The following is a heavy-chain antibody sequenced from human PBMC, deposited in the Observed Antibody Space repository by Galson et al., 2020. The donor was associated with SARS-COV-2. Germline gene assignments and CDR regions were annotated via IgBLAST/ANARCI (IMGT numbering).Heavy chain of an antibody. CDR1: GYSISSGYY. D-gene: IGHD6-19*01. V-gene: IGHV4-38-2*02. CDR2: IYHSGST. CDR3: ARDHLTQWLVRGYYFDY. Sequence: SETLSLTCTVSGYSISSGYYWGWIRQPPGKGLEWIGSIYHSGSTYYNPSLKSRVTISVDTSKNQFSLKLSSVTAADTAVYYCARDHLTQWLVRGYYFDYWGQGTLVTVSS. J-gene: IGHJ4*02.